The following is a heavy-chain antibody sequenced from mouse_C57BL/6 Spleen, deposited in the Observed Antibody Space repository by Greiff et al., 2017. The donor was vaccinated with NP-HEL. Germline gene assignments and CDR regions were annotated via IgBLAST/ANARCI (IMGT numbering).Heavy chain of an antibody. Sequence: QVQLQQSGAELARPGASVKLSCKASGYTFTSYGISWVKQRTGQGLEWIGEIYPRSGNTYYTEKFKGKATLTADKSTSTAYMELRSLTSEDSAVYFCARGGAYFDYWGQGTTLTVSS. V-gene: IGHV1-81*01. CDR1: GYTFTSYG. CDR2: IYPRSGNT. CDR3: ARGGAYFDY. J-gene: IGHJ2*01.